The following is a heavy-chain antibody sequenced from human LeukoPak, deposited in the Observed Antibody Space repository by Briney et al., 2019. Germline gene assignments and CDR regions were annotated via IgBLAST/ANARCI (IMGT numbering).Heavy chain of an antibody. Sequence: SETLSLTCTVSGGSISSSSYYWVWIRQPRGKGLEWIGSIYYSGSTYYNPSLKSRVTISVDTSKNQFSLKLSSVTAADTAVYYCISVDTAMVFDYWGQGTLVTVSS. V-gene: IGHV4-39*01. CDR1: GGSISSSSYY. J-gene: IGHJ4*02. D-gene: IGHD5-18*01. CDR3: ISVDTAMVFDY. CDR2: IYYSGST.